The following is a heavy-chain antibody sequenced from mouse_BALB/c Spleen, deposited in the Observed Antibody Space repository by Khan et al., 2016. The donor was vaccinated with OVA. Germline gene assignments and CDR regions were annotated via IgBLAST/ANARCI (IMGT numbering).Heavy chain of an antibody. V-gene: IGHV1S41*01. J-gene: IGHJ4*01. Sequence: DLVKPGASVKLSCKASGYTFTSYWINWIKQRPGQGLEWIGRLAPGSGSDYYNDMFKGKATLTIDTSSSTAYIQVRSLSSEDSAVYFCARSNYYGSGLYAMDYWGQGTSVTVSS. CDR3: ARSNYYGSGLYAMDY. CDR2: LAPGSGSD. CDR1: GYTFTSYW. D-gene: IGHD1-1*01.